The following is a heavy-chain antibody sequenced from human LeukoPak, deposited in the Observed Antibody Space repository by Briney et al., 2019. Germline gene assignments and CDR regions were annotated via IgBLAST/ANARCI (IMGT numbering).Heavy chain of an antibody. V-gene: IGHV4-39*01. CDR2: IYYSGST. CDR1: GGSISITNCY. CDR3: ARHSAGDGIDY. J-gene: IGHJ4*02. Sequence: PSKTLSLTCTVSGGSISITNCYWAWIRQPPGKGLEYIGSIYYSGSTSYNPSLKSRVTISVDTSKNQFSLKLNSMTATDTAVFYCARHSAGDGIDYWGQGTLVTVSS. D-gene: IGHD7-27*01.